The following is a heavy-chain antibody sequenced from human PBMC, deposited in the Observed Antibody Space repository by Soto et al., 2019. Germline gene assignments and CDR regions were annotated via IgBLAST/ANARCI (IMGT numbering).Heavy chain of an antibody. V-gene: IGHV4-39*01. Sequence: PSETLSLTCTVTGDSINRRSYYWGWIRQPPGKGLEWIGSIYYSGRTYNNPSLRSRVSMSIDTSKDQFSLKLKSVTAADTALYFCARQRTSVVTQAYFDVWGQGSLVTVSS. CDR3: ARQRTSVVTQAYFDV. CDR2: IYYSGRT. CDR1: GDSINRRSYY. D-gene: IGHD2-21*02. J-gene: IGHJ4*02.